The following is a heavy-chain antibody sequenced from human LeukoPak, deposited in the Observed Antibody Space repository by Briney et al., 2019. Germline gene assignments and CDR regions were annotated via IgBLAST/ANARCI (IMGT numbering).Heavy chain of an antibody. J-gene: IGHJ4*02. CDR2: IYYSGST. CDR3: ARRTLRLGELLPFDY. V-gene: IGHV4-39*01. Sequence: SETLSLTCTVSGGSISSSSYYWGWIRQPPGKGLGWIGSIYYSGSTYYNPSLKSRVTISVDTSKNQFSLKLSSVTAADTAVYYCARRTLRLGELLPFDYWGQGTLVTVSS. D-gene: IGHD3-16*01. CDR1: GGSISSSSYY.